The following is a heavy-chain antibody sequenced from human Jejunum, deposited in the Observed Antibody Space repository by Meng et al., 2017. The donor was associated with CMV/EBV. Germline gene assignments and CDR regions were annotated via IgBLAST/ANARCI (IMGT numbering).Heavy chain of an antibody. Sequence: SGFTFTSYSITWVRQAPGKGLEWLSYISGSSTYIYHADSVKGRFTISRDNAKNSVYLQMNGLRAEDAAVYYCARAIDYGDPNWFDTWGQGTLVTAPQ. V-gene: IGHV3-21*01. CDR3: ARAIDYGDPNWFDT. CDR2: ISGSSTYI. CDR1: GFTFTSYS. J-gene: IGHJ5*02. D-gene: IGHD4-17*01.